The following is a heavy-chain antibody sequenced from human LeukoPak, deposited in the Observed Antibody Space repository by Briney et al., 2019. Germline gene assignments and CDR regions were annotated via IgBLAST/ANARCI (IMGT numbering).Heavy chain of an antibody. CDR3: ARRPTDSSGWYFDY. D-gene: IGHD6-19*01. Sequence: SETLSLTCTVSGGSISIYYWSWIRQPPGKGLEWIGYIYYSGSTNYNPSLKSRVTISVDTSKNQFSLKLSSVTAADTAVYYCARRPTDSSGWYFDYWGQGTLVTVSS. CDR2: IYYSGST. CDR1: GGSISIYY. J-gene: IGHJ4*02. V-gene: IGHV4-59*08.